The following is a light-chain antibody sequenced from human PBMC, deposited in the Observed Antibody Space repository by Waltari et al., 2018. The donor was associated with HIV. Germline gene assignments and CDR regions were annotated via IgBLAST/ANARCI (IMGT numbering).Light chain of an antibody. J-gene: IGLJ1*01. Sequence: QSVLTQPPSASGTPGQRVTISCSGSSSNIGTNTENWYQQLPGTAPKLLIYSYNQRPSGVPDRCSGSKSGTSASLAISGLQSEDEADYYCASWDDSLNGYVLGTGTKVTVL. CDR2: SYN. V-gene: IGLV1-44*01. CDR1: SSNIGTNT. CDR3: ASWDDSLNGYV.